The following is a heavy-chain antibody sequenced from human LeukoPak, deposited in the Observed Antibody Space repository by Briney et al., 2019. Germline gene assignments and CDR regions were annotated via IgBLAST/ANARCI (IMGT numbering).Heavy chain of an antibody. CDR2: INHSGST. Sequence: SETLSLTCAVYGGSFSGYYWSWIRQPPGKGLEWIGEINHSGSTNYNPSFKSRVTISVDTSKNQFSLKLSSVTAADTAVYYCARGRIIVPAAANDWFDPWGQGTLVTVSS. CDR1: GGSFSGYY. J-gene: IGHJ5*02. D-gene: IGHD2-2*01. V-gene: IGHV4-34*01. CDR3: ARGRIIVPAAANDWFDP.